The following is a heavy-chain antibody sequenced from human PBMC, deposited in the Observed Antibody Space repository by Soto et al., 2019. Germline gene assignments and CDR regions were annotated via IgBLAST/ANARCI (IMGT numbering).Heavy chain of an antibody. Sequence: SEKVSCKDSGGTFRSYASSWVRQAPGRELEWMGGIIPIFGTANYAQKFQSRVTITADKTTSTAYIELSCLRSEDTAVYYCARDPYYDILTGYVAGYYYYGMDVWGQGTTVTVSS. CDR2: IIPIFGTA. J-gene: IGHJ6*02. V-gene: IGHV1-69*06. CDR3: ARDPYYDILTGYVAGYYYYGMDV. CDR1: GGTFRSYA. D-gene: IGHD3-9*01.